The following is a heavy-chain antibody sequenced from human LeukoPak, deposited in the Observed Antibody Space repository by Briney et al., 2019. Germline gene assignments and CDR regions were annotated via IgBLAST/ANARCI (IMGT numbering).Heavy chain of an antibody. J-gene: IGHJ5*02. V-gene: IGHV1-18*01. D-gene: IGHD2-15*01. CDR1: GYTFTSYG. CDR3: ARDQCNGGSCSNWVDP. Sequence: GASVKVSCKASGYTFTSYGISWVRQAPGQGLEWMGWISAYNGNTNYAQKLQGRVTMTTDTSTSTAYMELRSLRSDDTAVYYCARDQCNGGSCSNWVDPWGQGTLVTVSS. CDR2: ISAYNGNT.